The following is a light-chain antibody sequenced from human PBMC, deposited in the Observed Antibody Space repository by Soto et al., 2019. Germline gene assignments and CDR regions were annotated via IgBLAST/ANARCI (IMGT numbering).Light chain of an antibody. CDR1: QSVLSSSNNKHY. J-gene: IGKJ3*01. Sequence: DIVMTQSPDSLAVSLGERATINCKSSQSVLSSSNNKHYLAWYQQKPGQPPKLLIYWASTRESGVPDRFSGSGSGTDFTLTISSLQAEDVAVYYCQQYYTAPLTFGPGTKLDIK. CDR2: WAS. CDR3: QQYYTAPLT. V-gene: IGKV4-1*01.